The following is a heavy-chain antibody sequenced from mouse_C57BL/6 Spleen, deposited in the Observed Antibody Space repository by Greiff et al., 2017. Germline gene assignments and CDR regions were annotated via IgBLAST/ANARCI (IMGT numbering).Heavy chain of an antibody. J-gene: IGHJ1*03. CDR1: GYTFTSYW. CDR2: IDPSDSYT. Sequence: QVQLQQPGAELVMPGASVKLSCKASGYTFTSYWMHWVKQRPGQGLEWIGEIDPSDSYTNYNPKFKGKSTLTVDKSSSPAYMQLSSLTSEDSAVYYCARPLYYYDSSYWYFDVWGTGTTVTVSS. CDR3: ARPLYYYDSSYWYFDV. V-gene: IGHV1-69*01. D-gene: IGHD1-1*01.